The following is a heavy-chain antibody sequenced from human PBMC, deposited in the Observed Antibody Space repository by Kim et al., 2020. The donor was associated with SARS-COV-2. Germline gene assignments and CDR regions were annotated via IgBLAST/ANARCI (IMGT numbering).Heavy chain of an antibody. D-gene: IGHD6-13*01. J-gene: IGHJ4*02. V-gene: IGHV4-34*01. CDR1: GGSFSGYY. Sequence: SETLSLTCAVYGGSFSGYYWSWIRQPPGKGLEWIGEINHSGSTNYNPSLKSRVTISVDTSKNQFSLKLSSVTAADTAVYYCARGPAFLLRGRPPYSSSWLVDYWGQGTLVTVSS. CDR2: INHSGST. CDR3: ARGPAFLLRGRPPYSSSWLVDY.